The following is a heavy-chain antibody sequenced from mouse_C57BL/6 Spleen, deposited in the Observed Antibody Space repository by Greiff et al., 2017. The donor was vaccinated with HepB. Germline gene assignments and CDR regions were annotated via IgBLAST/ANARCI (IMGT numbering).Heavy chain of an antibody. D-gene: IGHD2-4*01. V-gene: IGHV1-54*01. CDR2: INPGSGGT. CDR1: GYAFTNYL. J-gene: IGHJ3*01. CDR3: ARNDYAWFAY. Sequence: VQLQQSGAELVRPGTSVKVSCKASGYAFTNYLIEWVKQRPGQGLEWIGVINPGSGGTNYNEKFKGKATLTADKSSSTAYMQLSSLTSEDSAVYFCARNDYAWFAYWGQGTLVTVSA.